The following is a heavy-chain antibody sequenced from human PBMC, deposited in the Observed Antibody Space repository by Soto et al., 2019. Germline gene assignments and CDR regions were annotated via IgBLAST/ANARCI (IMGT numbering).Heavy chain of an antibody. CDR1: GFTFSSYS. J-gene: IGHJ4*02. Sequence: GGSLRLSCAASGFTFSSYSISWVRQAPGKGLEWVSAISGSGGSTYYADSVKGRFTISRDNSKNTLYLQMNSLRAEDTAVYYCAKDQGSSSIIAPWDYRGQGALVTVPS. D-gene: IGHD6-13*01. CDR2: ISGSGGST. CDR3: AKDQGSSSIIAPWDY. V-gene: IGHV3-23*01.